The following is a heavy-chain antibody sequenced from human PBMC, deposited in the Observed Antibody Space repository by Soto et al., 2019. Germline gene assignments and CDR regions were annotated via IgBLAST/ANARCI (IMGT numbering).Heavy chain of an antibody. J-gene: IGHJ6*02. Sequence: QLKLQEPGSGLVKPSQTLSLTCAVSGGSISSGGYSWSWIRQPPGKGLEWIGYIYHSGTTYYNPSLKSRVTISVDRSKNQFSLKLSSVTAADTAVYYCARAHYGDYGYGMDVWGQGTTVTVSS. D-gene: IGHD4-17*01. V-gene: IGHV4-30-2*01. CDR3: ARAHYGDYGYGMDV. CDR2: IYHSGTT. CDR1: GGSISSGGYS.